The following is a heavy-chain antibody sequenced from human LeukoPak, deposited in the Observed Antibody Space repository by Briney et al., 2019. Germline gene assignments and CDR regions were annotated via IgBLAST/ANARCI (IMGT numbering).Heavy chain of an antibody. CDR2: ISGSGGRT. CDR1: GFTFSSYA. CDR3: ARGRRGAYVSSFDP. D-gene: IGHD3-16*01. J-gene: IGHJ5*02. V-gene: IGHV3-23*01. Sequence: GGSLRLSCAASGFTFSSYAMSWVRQAPGKGLEWVSSISGSGGRTHYADAVRGRFTISRDNSNNTLYLQMDSLRAQDTALYYCARGRRGAYVSSFDPWGQGPLVTVSS.